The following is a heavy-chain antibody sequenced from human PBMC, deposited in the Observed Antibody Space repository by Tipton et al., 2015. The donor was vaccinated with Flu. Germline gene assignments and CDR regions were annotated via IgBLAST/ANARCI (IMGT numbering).Heavy chain of an antibody. CDR2: VHQTGTS. J-gene: IGHJ5*01. Sequence: LRLSCSVSGDSIGSDHFWGWIRQPPGKGLEWIGNVHQTGTSYYNPSLRSRVIITVDRRKNHFSLRLTSVTAADTAVYFCARRDYSNYVSEPKNWFDSWGQGTLVTVSS. CDR1: GDSIGSDHF. D-gene: IGHD4-11*01. V-gene: IGHV4-38-2*01. CDR3: ARRDYSNYVSEPKNWFDS.